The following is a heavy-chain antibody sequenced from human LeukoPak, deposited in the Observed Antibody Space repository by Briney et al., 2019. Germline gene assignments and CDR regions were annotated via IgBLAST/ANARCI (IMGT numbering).Heavy chain of an antibody. Sequence: SETLSLTCAVYGGSFSGYYWSWLRQPPGKGLEWIGEINHSGSTNYNPSLKSRVTISVDTSKNQFSLKLSSVTAADTAVYYCARGGENYDYVWGSYRYSPYFDYWGQGTLVTVSS. D-gene: IGHD3-16*02. CDR1: GGSFSGYY. V-gene: IGHV4-34*01. CDR2: INHSGST. J-gene: IGHJ4*02. CDR3: ARGGENYDYVWGSYRYSPYFDY.